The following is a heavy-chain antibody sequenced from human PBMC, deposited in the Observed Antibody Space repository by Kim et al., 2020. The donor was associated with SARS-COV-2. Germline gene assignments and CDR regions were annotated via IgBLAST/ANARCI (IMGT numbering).Heavy chain of an antibody. V-gene: IGHV3-15*01. CDR1: GITFSNAW. Sequence: GGSLRLSCAASGITFSNAWLSWFRQAPGKGLECVGRIKSKTVGGTTDYAAPAKGRFTISRDDSKNRVYLQMNSLKIEDTAVYYCSTVGGGGGDWGQGTLVTVSS. CDR2: IKSKTVGGTT. J-gene: IGHJ4*02. D-gene: IGHD2-15*01. CDR3: STVGGGGGD.